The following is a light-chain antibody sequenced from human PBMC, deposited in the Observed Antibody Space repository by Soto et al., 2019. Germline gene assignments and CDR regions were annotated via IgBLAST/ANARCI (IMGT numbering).Light chain of an antibody. CDR3: SSYTSSSTGV. J-gene: IGLJ3*02. CDR1: SGDLGGYAY. Sequence: QSALTQPASVSGSPGQSITISCTGTSGDLGGYAYVSWYQHHPGDAPKLIIYDVSHRPSGISDRFSGSKSANAASLTISGLQAEDEGDYYCSSYTSSSTGVFGGGTKLTVL. V-gene: IGLV2-14*03. CDR2: DVS.